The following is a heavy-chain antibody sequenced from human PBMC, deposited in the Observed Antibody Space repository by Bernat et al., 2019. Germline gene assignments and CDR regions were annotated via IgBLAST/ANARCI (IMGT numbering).Heavy chain of an antibody. D-gene: IGHD3-10*01. V-gene: IGHV3-15*01. Sequence: EVQLVESGGGLVKPGGSPRLSCAASGFTFSKDWMTWVRQAPGKGLEWICRIKSRSDGGTTDYAAPVKGRFTISRDDSKNTLYLQMNSLRVEDTAVYYCMRSYDYWGRGTLVTVSS. J-gene: IGHJ4*02. CDR1: GFTFSKDW. CDR3: MRSYDY. CDR2: IKSRSDGGTT.